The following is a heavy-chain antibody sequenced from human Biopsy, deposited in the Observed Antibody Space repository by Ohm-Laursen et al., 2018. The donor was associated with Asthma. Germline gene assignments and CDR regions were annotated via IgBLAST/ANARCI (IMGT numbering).Heavy chain of an antibody. CDR3: ARGSGSSFPYPDAFDI. Sequence: SETLSLTCTVSGGSITSFYWSWIRQPPGRGLEWIGYIYFSGNTNYNPSLKSRVTISIDTSKNHFSLKLTSVTAADTAVYYCARGSGSSFPYPDAFDIWGQGTMVTAS. D-gene: IGHD2-2*01. J-gene: IGHJ3*02. V-gene: IGHV4-59*01. CDR2: IYFSGNT. CDR1: GGSITSFY.